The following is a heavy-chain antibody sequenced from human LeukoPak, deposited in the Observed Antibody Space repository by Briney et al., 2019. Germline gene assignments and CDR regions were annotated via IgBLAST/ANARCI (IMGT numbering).Heavy chain of an antibody. V-gene: IGHV4-34*01. D-gene: IGHD6-13*01. J-gene: IGHJ5*02. CDR1: GGSFSGYY. Sequence: SETLSLTCAVYGGSFSGYYWSWIRQPPGKGLEWIGEINHSGSTNYNPSLKSRVTISVDTSKNQFSLKLSSVTAADTAAYYCARGRRSSSWYIVFWFDPWGQGTLVTVSS. CDR3: ARGRRSSSWYIVFWFDP. CDR2: INHSGST.